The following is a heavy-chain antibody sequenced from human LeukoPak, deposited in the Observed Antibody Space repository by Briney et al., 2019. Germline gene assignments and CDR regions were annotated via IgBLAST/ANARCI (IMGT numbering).Heavy chain of an antibody. CDR2: ISGSGSST. J-gene: IGHJ4*02. V-gene: IGHV3-23*01. Sequence: GGSLRLSCAASGFTFSRYAMTWVRQAPGKGLEWVSGISGSGSSTYYADSVKGRFTISRDNSKNTLHLQMNSLRAEDTAVYYCAKGGHYTYFEYWGQGTLVTVSS. D-gene: IGHD3-3*01. CDR1: GFTFSRYA. CDR3: AKGGHYTYFEY.